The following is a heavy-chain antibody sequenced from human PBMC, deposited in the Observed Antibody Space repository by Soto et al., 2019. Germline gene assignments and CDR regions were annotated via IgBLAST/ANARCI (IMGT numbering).Heavy chain of an antibody. J-gene: IGHJ4*02. Sequence: ASVKVTCKVTGCTLPELSMHWVRQAPGKGREGMGGFDPEDGETIYAQKFQGRVTITEHTYTDAAYMELSSLRSEDTDVYYCATSDRYDYDPGRLALFDYWGQGTLVTVSS. V-gene: IGHV1-24*01. CDR3: ATSDRYDYDPGRLALFDY. D-gene: IGHD3-16*01. CDR2: FDPEDGET. CDR1: GCTLPELS.